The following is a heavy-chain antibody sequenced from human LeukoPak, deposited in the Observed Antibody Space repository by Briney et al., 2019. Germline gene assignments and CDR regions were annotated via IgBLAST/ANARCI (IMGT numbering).Heavy chain of an antibody. CDR2: INSKSGGT. Sequence: GASVKVSCKASGYTFTGYYMHWVRQAPGQGLEWMGWINSKSGGTNYAQKFQGRVTMTRDTSISTAYMELSRLRSDDTVVYYCARDLGGSGWYFGHYYYYYYMDVWGKGTTVTVSS. J-gene: IGHJ6*03. CDR3: ARDLGGSGWYFGHYYYYYYMDV. CDR1: GYTFTGYY. V-gene: IGHV1-2*02. D-gene: IGHD6-19*01.